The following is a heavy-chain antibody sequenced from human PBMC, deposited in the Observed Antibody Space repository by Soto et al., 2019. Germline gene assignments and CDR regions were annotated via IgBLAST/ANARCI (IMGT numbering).Heavy chain of an antibody. J-gene: IGHJ4*02. CDR3: ARDAPGAAPY. V-gene: IGHV4-31*03. CDR1: GGPVINGDSY. D-gene: IGHD6-13*01. Sequence: QVQLQESGPGLVKSSLTLSLTCTVSGGPVINGDSYLNWIRQHPEKGLEWMGYINYRGTTNYNAALKSRSLISVDTSKNQFSLRLTSVTAADTAVYYCARDAPGAAPYWGQGTLVTVSS. CDR2: INYRGTT.